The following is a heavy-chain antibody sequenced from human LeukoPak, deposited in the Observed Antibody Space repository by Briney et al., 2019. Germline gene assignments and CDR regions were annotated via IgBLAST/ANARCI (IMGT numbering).Heavy chain of an antibody. CDR2: IYYDAGA. J-gene: IGHJ6*02. D-gene: IGHD4-23*01. V-gene: IGHV4-34*01. Sequence: SETLSLTCAVYGGSFSGYYWSWLRQHPGKGPEWIAYIYYDAGAYYNPSLESRVTISLDSSANQFSLRLSSVTAADTAVYYCARTNSGPMDVWGQGTTVTVSS. CDR1: GGSFSGYY. CDR3: ARTNSGPMDV.